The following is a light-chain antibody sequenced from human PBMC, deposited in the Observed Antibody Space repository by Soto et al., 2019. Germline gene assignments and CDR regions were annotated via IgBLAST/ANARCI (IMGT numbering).Light chain of an antibody. J-gene: IGKJ4*01. CDR2: AAS. V-gene: IGKV1-5*01. CDR3: QQTHSMPLT. Sequence: FQITQSPSTLYAAVGASGTITCRASQSISSWLAWYQQKPGKAPELLMFAASNLESGVPPRFSGSGSETDFSLTISSLQPEDFATYFCQQTHSMPLTFGGGTKVDIK. CDR1: QSISSW.